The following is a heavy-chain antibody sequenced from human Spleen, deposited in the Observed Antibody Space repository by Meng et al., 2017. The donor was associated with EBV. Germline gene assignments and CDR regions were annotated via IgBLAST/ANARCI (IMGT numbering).Heavy chain of an antibody. CDR1: GASVCARNW. J-gene: IGHJ5*01. Sequence: GELDEAGEGMVNVSGTLCLTFAFCGASVCARNWLSWVRQPPGKGLEWIGEVHHDGSTNYNASLKSRVSISVEKSKNQFSLNMTSVTAADTAVYYCARADGDANWFDPWGQGTLVTVSS. CDR2: VHHDGST. V-gene: IGHV4-4*02. CDR3: ARADGDANWFDP. D-gene: IGHD4-17*01.